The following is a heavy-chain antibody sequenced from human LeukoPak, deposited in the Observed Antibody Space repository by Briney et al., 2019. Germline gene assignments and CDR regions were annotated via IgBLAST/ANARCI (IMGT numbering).Heavy chain of an antibody. Sequence: PSETLSLTCAVSGGSISSSNWWSWVRQPPGKGLEWIGEIYHSGSTNYNPSLKSRVTISVDKSKNQFSLKLSSVTAADTAVYYCARDFYSSSSGPYYMDVWGKGTTVTISS. CDR2: IYHSGST. V-gene: IGHV4-4*02. CDR3: ARDFYSSSSGPYYMDV. J-gene: IGHJ6*03. D-gene: IGHD6-6*01. CDR1: GGSISSSNW.